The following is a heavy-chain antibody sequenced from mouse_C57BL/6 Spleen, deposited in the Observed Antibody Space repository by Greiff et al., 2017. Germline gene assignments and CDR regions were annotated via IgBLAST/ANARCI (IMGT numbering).Heavy chain of an antibody. D-gene: IGHD1-1*01. CDR3: AGYGSSYEYYAMDY. V-gene: IGHV1-26*01. J-gene: IGHJ4*01. CDR2: INPNNGGT. Sequence: EVQLQQSGPELVKPGASVKISCKASGYTFTDYYMNWVKQSHGKSLEWIGDINPNNGGTSYNQKFKGKATLTVDKSSSTAYMELRSLTSEDSAVYYCAGYGSSYEYYAMDYWGQGTSVTVSS. CDR1: GYTFTDYY.